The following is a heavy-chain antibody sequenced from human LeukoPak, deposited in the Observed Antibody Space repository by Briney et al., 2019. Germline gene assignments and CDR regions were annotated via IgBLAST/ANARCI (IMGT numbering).Heavy chain of an antibody. J-gene: IGHJ4*02. V-gene: IGHV3-21*01. CDR1: GFTFSSYS. Sequence: GGSLRLSCAASGFTFSSYSMNWVRQAPGKGLEWVSSITSSGRYIYYADSVKGRFTISRDNAKNSLFLQMNNLRAEDTAVYYCARDGVDIAMGTADYWGQGTLVTVSS. CDR2: ITSSGRYI. D-gene: IGHD5-18*01. CDR3: ARDGVDIAMGTADY.